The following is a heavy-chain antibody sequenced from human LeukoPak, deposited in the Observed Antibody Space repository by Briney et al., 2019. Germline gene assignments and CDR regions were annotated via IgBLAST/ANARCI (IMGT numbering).Heavy chain of an antibody. CDR3: ARAISGGYDGDFDY. CDR2: INSDGSST. D-gene: IGHD5-12*01. V-gene: IGHV3-74*01. CDR1: GFTFSSYW. Sequence: GGSLRLSCAASGFTFSSYWMHWVRQAPGKGLVWVSRINSDGSSTSYADSVKGRFTISRDNAKNTLYLQMNSLRAEDTAVYYCARAISGGYDGDFDYWGQGTLVTVSS. J-gene: IGHJ4*02.